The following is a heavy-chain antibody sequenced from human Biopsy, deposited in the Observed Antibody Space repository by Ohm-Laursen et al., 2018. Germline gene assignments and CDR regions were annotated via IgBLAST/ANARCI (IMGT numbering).Heavy chain of an antibody. Sequence: SETLSLTCTVSGVSITAYHWSWIRQPPGKGLEWIGHISYTGYTSYNASLKSRVTISVDTSRNHFSLRLSSLTAADTAVYYCARGSNDFGGLYFPRWGQGTLLTVSS. CDR2: ISYTGYT. CDR1: GVSITAYH. J-gene: IGHJ4*02. V-gene: IGHV4-59*01. CDR3: ARGSNDFGGLYFPR. D-gene: IGHD4-23*01.